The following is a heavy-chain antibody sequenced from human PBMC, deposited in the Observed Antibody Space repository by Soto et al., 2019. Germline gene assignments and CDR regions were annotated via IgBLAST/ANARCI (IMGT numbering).Heavy chain of an antibody. J-gene: IGHJ4*02. V-gene: IGHV3-23*01. Sequence: PGGSLRLSCAASGFTFSSYCMHWVRQAPGKGLEWVSAISGSGGSTYYADSVKGRFAISRDNSKNTLYLQMNSLRAEDTAVYFCAREGSRVIPGDYWGQGTLVTVSS. CDR3: AREGSRVIPGDY. CDR1: GFTFSSYC. D-gene: IGHD2-21*01. CDR2: ISGSGGST.